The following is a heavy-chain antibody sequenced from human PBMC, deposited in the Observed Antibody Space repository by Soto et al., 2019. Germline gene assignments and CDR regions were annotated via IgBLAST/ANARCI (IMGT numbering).Heavy chain of an antibody. J-gene: IGHJ6*02. Sequence: QLQLQESGSGLVKPSQTLSLTCAVSGGSISSGGYSWSWIRQPPGKGLEWIGYIYHSGSTYYNPSHKSRVTISVARSKNQYSLKLSSVTAADTAVYYCARGGETTLTTLDYYYYGMDVWGQGTTVTVSS. CDR1: GGSISSGGYS. D-gene: IGHD4-17*01. V-gene: IGHV4-30-2*01. CDR3: ARGGETTLTTLDYYYYGMDV. CDR2: IYHSGST.